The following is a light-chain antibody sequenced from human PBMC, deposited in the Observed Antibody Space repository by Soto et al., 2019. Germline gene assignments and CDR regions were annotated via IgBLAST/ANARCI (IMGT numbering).Light chain of an antibody. CDR2: AAS. J-gene: IGKJ3*01. Sequence: DIQMTQSPSSVSASVGDRVTITCRASQGISNWLAWYQQRPGKAPKLLIYAASKLQSGVPSRFGGSGSGTDFTLTINSLPPEDFATYYCQQDIHFPFTFGPGTKVDVK. CDR3: QQDIHFPFT. CDR1: QGISNW. V-gene: IGKV1-12*01.